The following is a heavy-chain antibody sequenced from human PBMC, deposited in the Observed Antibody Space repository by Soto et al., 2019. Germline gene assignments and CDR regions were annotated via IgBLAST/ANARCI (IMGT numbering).Heavy chain of an antibody. CDR2: ISYDGSNK. CDR3: ARDKGITMVRGVIAADAFDI. V-gene: IGHV3-30-3*01. J-gene: IGHJ3*02. CDR1: GFTFSSYA. Sequence: GGSLRLSWAASGFTFSSYAMHWVRQAPGKGLEWVAVISYDGSNKYYADSVKGRFTISRDNSKNTLYLQMNSLRAEDTAVYYCARDKGITMVRGVIAADAFDIWGQGTMVTVSS. D-gene: IGHD3-10*01.